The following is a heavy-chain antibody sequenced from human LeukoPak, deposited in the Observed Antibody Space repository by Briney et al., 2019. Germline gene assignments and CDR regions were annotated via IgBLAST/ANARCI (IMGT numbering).Heavy chain of an antibody. CDR3: ARSNCGADCYPQNLFDY. CDR1: YY. J-gene: IGHJ4*02. CDR2: IYHSGST. V-gene: IGHV4-38-2*01. D-gene: IGHD2-21*01. Sequence: YYXGWSRQPPGKGLEWIGSIYHSGSTYYNPSLKSRVTISVDTSKNQFSLKLSSVTAAYTAVYYCARSNCGADCYPQNLFDYWGQGTLVTVSS.